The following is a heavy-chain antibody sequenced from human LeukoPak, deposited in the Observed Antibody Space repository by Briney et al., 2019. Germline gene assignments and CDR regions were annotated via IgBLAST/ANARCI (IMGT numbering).Heavy chain of an antibody. J-gene: IGHJ4*02. CDR2: ISGSGTDT. CDR1: GFTFSSYA. CDR3: AKGGGSSCYSPSDY. Sequence: GGSLRLSCGGSGFTFSSYAMSWVRQAPGKGLEWVSAISGSGTDTFYANSVKGRFTISRDNPKNTLYLQTSSLRAEDTAVYYCAKGGGSSCYSPSDYWGQGTLVTVSS. V-gene: IGHV3-23*01. D-gene: IGHD2-15*01.